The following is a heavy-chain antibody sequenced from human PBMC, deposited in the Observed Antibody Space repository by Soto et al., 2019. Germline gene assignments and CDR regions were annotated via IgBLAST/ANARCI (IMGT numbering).Heavy chain of an antibody. V-gene: IGHV1-69*01. J-gene: IGHJ4*02. Sequence: QVQLVQSGAAVKKPGSSVKVSCKASGGTFSSYAIRWVRQAPGQGLEWMGGIIPIFGTANYAQKFQGRVTITADESTSTAYMELSSLRSEDTAVYYCARDGYNENAFDYWGQGTLVTVSS. CDR1: GGTFSSYA. CDR2: IIPIFGTA. CDR3: ARDGYNENAFDY. D-gene: IGHD5-12*01.